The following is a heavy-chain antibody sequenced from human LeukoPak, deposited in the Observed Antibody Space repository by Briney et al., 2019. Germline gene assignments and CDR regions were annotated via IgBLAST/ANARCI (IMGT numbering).Heavy chain of an antibody. D-gene: IGHD6-19*01. CDR3: ARRGGSRGWGAFDI. Sequence: SGESLRLSCAASGFTFTNYVMNWVRQAPGKGLEWVSSITGTADKTYDADSVKGRFTISRDNSKNTLSLQMSSLRVEDTAIYYCARRGGSRGWGAFDIWGQGRIVTVSS. CDR1: GFTFTNYV. J-gene: IGHJ3*02. CDR2: ITGTADKT. V-gene: IGHV3-23*01.